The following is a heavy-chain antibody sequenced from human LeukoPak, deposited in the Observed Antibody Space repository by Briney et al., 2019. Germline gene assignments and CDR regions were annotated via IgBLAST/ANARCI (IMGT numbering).Heavy chain of an antibody. CDR1: GFTFSSYW. D-gene: IGHD3-22*01. J-gene: IGHJ4*02. V-gene: IGHV3-30-3*01. Sequence: GGSLRLSCAASGFTFSSYWMSWVRQAPGKGLEWVAVISYDGSNKYYADSVKGRFTISRDNSKNTLYLQMNSLRAEDTAVYYCARDPYYYDSSGYYYAFDYWGQGTLVTVSS. CDR2: ISYDGSNK. CDR3: ARDPYYYDSSGYYYAFDY.